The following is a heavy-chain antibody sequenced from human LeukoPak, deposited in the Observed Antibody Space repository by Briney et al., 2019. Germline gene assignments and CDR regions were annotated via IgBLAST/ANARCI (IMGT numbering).Heavy chain of an antibody. V-gene: IGHV1-18*01. Sequence: RASVKVSCKASGYTFTSYGISWVRQAPGQGLEWMGWISAYNGNTNYAQKLQGRVTMTTDTSTSTAYVELRSLRSDDTAVYYCARDLPGITMIVVAVRWDYWGQGTLVTVSS. CDR2: ISAYNGNT. CDR3: ARDLPGITMIVVAVRWDY. D-gene: IGHD3-22*01. J-gene: IGHJ4*02. CDR1: GYTFTSYG.